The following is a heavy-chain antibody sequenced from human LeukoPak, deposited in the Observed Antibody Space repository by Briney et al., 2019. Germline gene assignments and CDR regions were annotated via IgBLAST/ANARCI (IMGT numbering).Heavy chain of an antibody. J-gene: IGHJ5*02. CDR1: GGSISSGGYY. V-gene: IGHV4-31*03. CDR2: IYYSGST. D-gene: IGHD5-18*01. Sequence: PPETLSLTCTVSGGSISSGGYYWSWIRQHPGKGLEWVGYIYYSGSTYYNPSLKSRVTISVDTSKNQFSLKLSSVTAADTAVYYCARDTAMVTDNWFDPWGQGTLVTVSS. CDR3: ARDTAMVTDNWFDP.